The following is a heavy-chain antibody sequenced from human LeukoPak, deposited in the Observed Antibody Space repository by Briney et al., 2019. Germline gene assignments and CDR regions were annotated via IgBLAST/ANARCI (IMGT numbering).Heavy chain of an antibody. J-gene: IGHJ6*02. CDR1: GYTFTGYY. D-gene: IGHD6-19*01. CDR2: INPNSGGT. CDR3: AREFPTSSGWPNYYYGMDV. V-gene: IGHV1-2*02. Sequence: GASVKVSCMASGYTFTGYYMHWVRQAPGQGLEWMGWINPNSGGTNYAQKIQGRVTMTRDTSISTAYMELSRLRSDDTAVYYCAREFPTSSGWPNYYYGMDVWGQGTTVTVSS.